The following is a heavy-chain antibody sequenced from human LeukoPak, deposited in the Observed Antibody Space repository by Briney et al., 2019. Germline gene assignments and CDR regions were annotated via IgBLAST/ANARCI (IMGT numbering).Heavy chain of an antibody. CDR3: ARSVQAYGDYPSDFDY. Sequence: SSETLSLTCTVSGGSISSSSYYWGWIRQPPGKGLEWIGSIYYSGSTYYNPSLKSRVTISVDTSKNQFSLKLSSVTAADTAVYYCARSVQAYGDYPSDFDYWGQGTLVTVSS. V-gene: IGHV4-39*07. D-gene: IGHD4-17*01. CDR1: GGSISSSSYY. CDR2: IYYSGST. J-gene: IGHJ4*02.